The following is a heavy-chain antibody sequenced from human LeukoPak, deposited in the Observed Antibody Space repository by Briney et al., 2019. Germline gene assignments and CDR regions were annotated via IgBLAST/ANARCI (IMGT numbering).Heavy chain of an antibody. V-gene: IGHV3-66*01. CDR3: ARESNYDILTGQGAAFDI. Sequence: GGSLRLSCAASGFTVSSNYMSWVRQAPGKGLEWVSVIYSGGSTYYTESVKGRFTTSTDNSKNTLYLQMKSLRAEETAVYYCARESNYDILTGQGAAFDIWGQGTMVTVSS. D-gene: IGHD3-9*01. CDR2: IYSGGST. J-gene: IGHJ3*02. CDR1: GFTVSSNY.